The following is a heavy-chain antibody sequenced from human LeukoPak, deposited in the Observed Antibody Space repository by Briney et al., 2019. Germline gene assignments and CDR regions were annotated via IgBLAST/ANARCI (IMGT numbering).Heavy chain of an antibody. J-gene: IGHJ5*02. CDR3: ARRNGYYSGGSCTGFAP. D-gene: IGHD2-15*01. V-gene: IGHV1-24*01. CDR2: FDPEDGET. Sequence: ASVKVSCKVSGYTLTELSMHWVRQAPGKGLEWMGGFDPEDGETIYAQKFQGRVTMTEDTSTDTAYMELSSLRSEDTAVYYCARRNGYYSGGSCTGFAPWGQGTLVTVSS. CDR1: GYTLTELS.